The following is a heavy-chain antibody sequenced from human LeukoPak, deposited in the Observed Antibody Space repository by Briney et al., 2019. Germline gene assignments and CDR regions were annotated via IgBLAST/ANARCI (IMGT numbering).Heavy chain of an antibody. CDR2: ISYSGNT. J-gene: IGHJ3*02. CDR1: GGSISSYY. V-gene: IGHV4-59*01. D-gene: IGHD5-18*01. Sequence: TSETLSLTCTVSGGSISSYYWSWMRQPPGKGLEWIGYISYSGNTNYNPSLKSRVTMSLDTSWNQFSLKLSSVTAADTAVYYCARTLRGYVDIWGQGTMVTVSS. CDR3: ARTLRGYVDI.